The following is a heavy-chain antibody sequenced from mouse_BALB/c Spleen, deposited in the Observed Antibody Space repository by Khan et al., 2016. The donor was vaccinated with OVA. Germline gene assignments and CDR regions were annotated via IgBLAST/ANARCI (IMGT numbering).Heavy chain of an antibody. J-gene: IGHJ1*01. CDR3: ASVYGYSWYFDD. D-gene: IGHD2-2*01. CDR2: INTHSGVP. CDR1: GYTFTTAG. V-gene: IGHV9-4*02. Sequence: QIQLVQSGPELKKPGETVRISCKASGYTFTTAGMQWVQKMPGKGLKWIGWINTHSGVPKYAEDFKGRFAFSLETSASTAYLQITNLKNEDTATYFCASVYGYSWYFDDWGAGTTVTVSS.